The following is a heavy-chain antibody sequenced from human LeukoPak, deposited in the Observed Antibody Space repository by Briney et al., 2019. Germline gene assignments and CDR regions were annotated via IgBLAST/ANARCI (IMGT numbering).Heavy chain of an antibody. D-gene: IGHD5-24*01. J-gene: IGHJ4*02. V-gene: IGHV3-23*01. CDR1: GFTFDDYG. CDR3: AKRYGSSWGQFDY. Sequence: PGGSLRLSCAASGFTFDDYGMSWVRQAPGKGLEWVSALTNSGGTTYYADSVKGRFTISRDNSKNTLYLQMNSLRAEDTALYYCAKRYGSSWGQFDYWGQGTLVTVSS. CDR2: LTNSGGTT.